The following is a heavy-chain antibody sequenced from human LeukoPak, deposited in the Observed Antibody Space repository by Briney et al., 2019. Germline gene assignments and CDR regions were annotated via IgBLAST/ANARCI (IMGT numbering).Heavy chain of an antibody. CDR2: ISSSGSTI. CDR1: GFTFSSYE. D-gene: IGHD3-3*01. J-gene: IGHJ5*02. V-gene: IGHV3-48*03. CDR3: ARVHRITIFGVVSFDP. Sequence: GGSLRLSCAASGFTFSSYEMNWVRQAPGKGLEWVSYISSSGSTIYYADSVKGRFTISRDNAKNLLYLQMNSLRAEDTAVYYCARVHRITIFGVVSFDPWGQGTLVTVSS.